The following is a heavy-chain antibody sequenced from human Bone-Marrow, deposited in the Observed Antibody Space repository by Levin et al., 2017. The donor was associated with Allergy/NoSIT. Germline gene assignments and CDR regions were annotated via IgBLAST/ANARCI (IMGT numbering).Heavy chain of an antibody. Sequence: LSLTCATSAFTFNTSSMHWVRQAPGKGLEWVAVISYDTKKQYYSDSVTGRFTISRDNAKNVLFLQMNSLRVEDTAVYYCAIETADDFWSGYYAGDGMDAWGQGTAVTVSS. D-gene: IGHD3-3*01. CDR1: AFTFNTSS. J-gene: IGHJ6*02. V-gene: IGHV3-30*04. CDR3: AIETADDFWSGYYAGDGMDA. CDR2: ISYDTKKQ.